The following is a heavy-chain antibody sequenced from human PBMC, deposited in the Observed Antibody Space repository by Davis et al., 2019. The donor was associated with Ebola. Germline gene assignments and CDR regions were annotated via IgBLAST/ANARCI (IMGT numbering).Heavy chain of an antibody. J-gene: IGHJ6*02. CDR3: ARGGATGTQGVYYYYGMDV. CDR1: GYTFTGYY. D-gene: IGHD1-1*01. Sequence: AASVKVSCKASGYTFTGYYMHWVRQAPGQGLEWMGWINPNSGGTNYAQKFQGWVTMTRDTSISTAYMELSRLRSDDTAVYYGARGGATGTQGVYYYYGMDVWGQGTTVTVSS. V-gene: IGHV1-2*04. CDR2: INPNSGGT.